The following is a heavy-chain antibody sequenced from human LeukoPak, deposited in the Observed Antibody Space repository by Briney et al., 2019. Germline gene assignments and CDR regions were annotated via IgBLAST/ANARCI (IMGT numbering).Heavy chain of an antibody. CDR2: IYYSGST. D-gene: IGHD6-19*01. CDR3: ARSGPHGGWYYFDY. CDR1: GDSISSGGYY. J-gene: IGHJ4*02. V-gene: IGHV4-31*03. Sequence: SQTLSLTCTVSGDSISSGGYYWSWLRQHPGQGLEWIGYIYYSGSTDYNPSLKSRLIISVDTSMQHFSLNLTSVTAADTAVYYCARSGPHGGWYYFDYWGRGTLVTVSS.